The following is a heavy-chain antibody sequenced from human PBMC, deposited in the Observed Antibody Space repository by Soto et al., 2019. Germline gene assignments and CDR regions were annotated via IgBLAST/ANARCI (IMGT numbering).Heavy chain of an antibody. Sequence: GGSLRLSCAASGFTSSNFAMHWVRQAPGKGLEWVAVISYDGNNQYYADSVRGRFTLSRDNSNNTLYLQMNSLRAEDTAVYYCARESGKLIGNWFDPWGQGTLVTVSS. CDR2: ISYDGNNQ. CDR1: GFTSSNFA. CDR3: ARESGKLIGNWFDP. V-gene: IGHV3-30-3*01. D-gene: IGHD3-16*02. J-gene: IGHJ5*02.